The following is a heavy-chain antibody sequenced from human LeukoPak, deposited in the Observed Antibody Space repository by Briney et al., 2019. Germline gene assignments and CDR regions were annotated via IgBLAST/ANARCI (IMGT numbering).Heavy chain of an antibody. V-gene: IGHV4-39*01. CDR2: IYYSGST. D-gene: IGHD2-21*02. J-gene: IGHJ4*02. CDR3: ARHGHHGDHDY. Sequence: SETLSLTCTVSGGSISSSSYYWGWIRQPPGKGLEWIGSIYYSGSTYYNPSLKSRVTISVDTSKNQFSLKLTSVTAAVTAVYYCARHGHHGDHDYWGQGTLVTVSS. CDR1: GGSISSSSYY.